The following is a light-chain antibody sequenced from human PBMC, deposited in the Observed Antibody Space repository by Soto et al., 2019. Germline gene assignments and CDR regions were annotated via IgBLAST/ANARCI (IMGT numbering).Light chain of an antibody. CDR1: SGSIANNY. CDR2: EDN. Sequence: NFMLTQPHSVSASPGKTVTISCTRSSGSIANNYVQWFQQRPGSAPTIVIYEDNQRPSGVPARFSGSIDSSANSASLTISGLKTEDEADYYCQSYDSSSRVFTHRVFGGGTKLTVL. V-gene: IGLV6-57*04. J-gene: IGLJ3*02. CDR3: QSYDSSSRVFTHRV.